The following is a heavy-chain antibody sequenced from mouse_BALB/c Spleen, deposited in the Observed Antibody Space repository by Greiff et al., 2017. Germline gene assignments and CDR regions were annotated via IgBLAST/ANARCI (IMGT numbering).Heavy chain of an antibody. D-gene: IGHD2-2*01. V-gene: IGHV2-9*02. CDR3: ARGWDGYDVSAFAY. CDR1: GFSLTSYG. Sequence: QVQLKQSGPGLVAPSQSLSITCTVSGFSLTSYGVHWVRQPPGKGLEWLGVIWAGGSTNYNSALMSRLSISKDNSKSQVFLKMNSLQTDDTAMYYCARGWDGYDVSAFAYWGQGTLVTVSA. J-gene: IGHJ3*01. CDR2: IWAGGST.